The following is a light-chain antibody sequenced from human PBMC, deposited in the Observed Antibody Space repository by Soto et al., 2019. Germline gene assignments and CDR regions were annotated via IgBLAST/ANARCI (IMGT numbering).Light chain of an antibody. J-gene: IGKJ1*01. V-gene: IGKV1-5*01. CDR2: DAS. Sequence: DIQMTQSPSTLSASVGDRVTITCRASQSISSWLAWYQQKQGKAPKLLIYDASRLESGVPSRFRGSGSGTEFTLTISSLQPDDFATYYCQQYNSYWTFGQGTKVEIK. CDR3: QQYNSYWT. CDR1: QSISSW.